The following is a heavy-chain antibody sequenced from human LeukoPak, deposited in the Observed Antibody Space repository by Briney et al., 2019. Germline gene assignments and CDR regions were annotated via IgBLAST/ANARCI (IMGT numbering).Heavy chain of an antibody. D-gene: IGHD3-10*01. CDR1: GFTFDDYG. Sequence: PGGSLRLSCAASGFTFDDYGMSWVRQAPGKGLEWVSGINWNGGSTGYADSVKGRFTISRDNAKNSLYLQMNSLRAEDTALYYCARDDYGSGSYSYYCYMDVWGKGTTVTVSS. CDR3: ARDDYGSGSYSYYCYMDV. V-gene: IGHV3-20*04. J-gene: IGHJ6*03. CDR2: INWNGGST.